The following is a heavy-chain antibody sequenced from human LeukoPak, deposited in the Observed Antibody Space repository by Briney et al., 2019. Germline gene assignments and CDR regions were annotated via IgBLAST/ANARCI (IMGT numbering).Heavy chain of an antibody. J-gene: IGHJ6*03. Sequence: SGPTLFNPPPTRTLTCTFSGFSLSTRGVGVGWIRQPPGKALEWLALIYWDEDKGYTPSLKSRLTITKDTSKNQVVLTMTNMDPVDTATYYCAQERADYDILTGYYPYYYYYIDVWGKGTTVTVSS. V-gene: IGHV2-5*02. CDR1: GFSLSTRGVG. CDR3: AQERADYDILTGYYPYYYYYIDV. D-gene: IGHD3-9*01. CDR2: IYWDEDK.